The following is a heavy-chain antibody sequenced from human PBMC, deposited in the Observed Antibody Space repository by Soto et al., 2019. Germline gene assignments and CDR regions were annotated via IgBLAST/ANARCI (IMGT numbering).Heavy chain of an antibody. CDR1: GDSINSDNYY. V-gene: IGHV4-39*01. CDR3: ARLEGLATISYYFDF. CDR2: IYYRGNT. D-gene: IGHD3-9*01. Sequence: SETLSLTCSVSGDSINSDNYYWGWIRQPPGKGLEWIGSIYYRGNTYYNPSLQTRVTISLDLSKSQFSLRLNSVTAADSAVYSCARLEGLATISYYFDFWGQGAQVTVSS. J-gene: IGHJ4*02.